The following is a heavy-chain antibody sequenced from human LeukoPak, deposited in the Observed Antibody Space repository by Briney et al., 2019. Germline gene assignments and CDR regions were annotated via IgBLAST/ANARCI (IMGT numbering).Heavy chain of an antibody. CDR1: GGSIRSYY. D-gene: IGHD3-22*01. CDR2: IYYSGST. J-gene: IGHJ5*02. Sequence: SETLSLTCTVSGGSIRSYYWRWIRQPPGKGLEWIGYIYYSGSTNYNPSLKSRVTISVDTSKKQFSLKLSSVTAADTAVYYCATYYYDISSYQKWFDPWGQGTLVTVS. CDR3: ATYYYDISSYQKWFDP. V-gene: IGHV4-59*01.